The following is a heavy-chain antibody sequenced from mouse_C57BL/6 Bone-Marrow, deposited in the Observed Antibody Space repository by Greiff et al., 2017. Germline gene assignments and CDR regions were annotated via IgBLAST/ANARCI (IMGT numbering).Heavy chain of an antibody. CDR1: GYTFTSYG. CDR2: IYPRSGNT. J-gene: IGHJ3*01. D-gene: IGHD3-2*02. Sequence: VQLQQSGAELARPGASVKLSCKASGYTFTSYGISWVKQRTGQGLEWIGEIYPRSGNTYYNEKFKGKATLTADKSSSTAYMELRSVTSDDSAVYFWAKDSLGYVWFAYWGQGTLVTVSA. V-gene: IGHV1-81*01. CDR3: AKDSLGYVWFAY.